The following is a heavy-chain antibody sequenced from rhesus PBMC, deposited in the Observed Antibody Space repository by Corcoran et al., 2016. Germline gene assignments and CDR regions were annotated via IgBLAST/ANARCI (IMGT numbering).Heavy chain of an antibody. CDR1: GYTFTDYY. CDR2: INPYNGNT. V-gene: IGHV1S2*01. J-gene: IGHJ4*01. Sequence: QVQLVQSGAEVKKPGSSVKVSCKASGYTFTDYYMHWVRQAPRQGLEWMGWINPYNGNTKYAQKFKGRVTMTRDTSTSTAYRELSSLRSEDTAVYYCARSSGSYYPMSLWGQGVLVTVSS. CDR3: ARSSGSYYPMSL. D-gene: IGHD3-16*01.